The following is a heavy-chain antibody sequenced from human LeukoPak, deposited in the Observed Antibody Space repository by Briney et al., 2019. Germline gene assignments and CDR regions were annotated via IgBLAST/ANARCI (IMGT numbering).Heavy chain of an antibody. CDR3: ARDTVMVSFEN. Sequence: ASVKVSCKASGGTFSSYAISWVRQAPGQGLEWMGWINPNSGGTNYAQKFQGRVTMTRDTSISTAYMELSRLRSDDTAIYYCARDTVMVSFENWGQGTLVTVSS. CDR1: GGTFSSYA. V-gene: IGHV1-2*02. J-gene: IGHJ4*02. D-gene: IGHD5-18*01. CDR2: INPNSGGT.